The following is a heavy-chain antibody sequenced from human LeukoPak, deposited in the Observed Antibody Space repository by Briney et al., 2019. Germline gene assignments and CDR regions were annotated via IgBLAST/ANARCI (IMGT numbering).Heavy chain of an antibody. Sequence: ASVKVSCTASGYTFTSYDINWVRQATGQGLEWMGWMSPNSGDTGYAQKFQGRVTMTRNTSISTAYLGLSSLRSEDTAMYYCARGPPNWGPDSWGQGTLITVSS. J-gene: IGHJ4*02. D-gene: IGHD7-27*01. CDR1: GYTFTSYD. V-gene: IGHV1-8*01. CDR2: MSPNSGDT. CDR3: ARGPPNWGPDS.